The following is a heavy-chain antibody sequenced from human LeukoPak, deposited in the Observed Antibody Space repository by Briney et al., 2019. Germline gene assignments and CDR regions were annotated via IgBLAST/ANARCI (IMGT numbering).Heavy chain of an antibody. J-gene: IGHJ4*02. V-gene: IGHV3-33*08. Sequence: PGGSLRLSCAASGFTFSSYAMSWVRQAPGKGLEWVAVIWYDGSNKYYADSVKGRFTISRDNSKNTLYLQMNSLRAEDTAVYYCARDPYYYDSSGYPYYFDYWGQGTLVTVSS. CDR3: ARDPYYYDSSGYPYYFDY. D-gene: IGHD3-22*01. CDR1: GFTFSSYA. CDR2: IWYDGSNK.